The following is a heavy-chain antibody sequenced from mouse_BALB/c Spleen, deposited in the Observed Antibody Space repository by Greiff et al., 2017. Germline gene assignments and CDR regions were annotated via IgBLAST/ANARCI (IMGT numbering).Heavy chain of an antibody. J-gene: IGHJ3*01. CDR2: IWSGGST. Sequence: QVQLKQSGPGLVQPSQSLSITCTVSGFSLTSYGVHWVRQSPGKGLEWLGVIWSGGSTDYNAAFISRLSISKDNSKSQVFFKMNSLQANDTAIYYCARGYRYDEGLAYWGQGTLVTVSA. V-gene: IGHV2-2*02. CDR3: ARGYRYDEGLAY. CDR1: GFSLTSYG. D-gene: IGHD2-14*01.